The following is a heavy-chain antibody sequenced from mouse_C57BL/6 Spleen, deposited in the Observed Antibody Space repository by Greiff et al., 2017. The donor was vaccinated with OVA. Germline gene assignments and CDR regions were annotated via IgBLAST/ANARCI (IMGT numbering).Heavy chain of an antibody. CDR1: GYAFSSSW. CDR2: IYPGDGDT. CDR3: ARGGSSYRFDY. V-gene: IGHV1-82*01. D-gene: IGHD1-1*01. J-gene: IGHJ2*01. Sequence: VQLQQSGPELVKPGASVKISCKASGYAFSSSWMNWVKQRPGKGLEWIGRIYPGDGDTNYNGKFKGKATLTADKSSSTAYMQLSSLTSEDSAVYFCARGGSSYRFDYWGQGTTLTVSS.